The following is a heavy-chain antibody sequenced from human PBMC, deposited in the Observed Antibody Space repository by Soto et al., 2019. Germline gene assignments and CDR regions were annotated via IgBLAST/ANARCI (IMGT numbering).Heavy chain of an antibody. CDR1: GFTLSTYW. V-gene: IGHV3-7*01. CDR3: ARAVASAGSY. D-gene: IGHD6-13*01. Sequence: PVGSLRLSCAASGFTLSTYWMTWVRQAPGKGLEWVANINQDGSVKYYVDSVKGRFTISRDNDKNSLFLQMSSLRAEDTAVYYCARAVASAGSYWGQGTQVTVSS. J-gene: IGHJ4*02. CDR2: INQDGSVK.